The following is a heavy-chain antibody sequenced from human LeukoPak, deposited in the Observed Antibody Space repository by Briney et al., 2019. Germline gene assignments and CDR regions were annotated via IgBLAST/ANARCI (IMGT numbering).Heavy chain of an antibody. CDR1: GGSISSYY. J-gene: IGHJ4*02. D-gene: IGHD5-12*01. Sequence: KPSETLSLTCTVSGGSISSYYWGWIRQPAGKGLEWVGRIYTSGSTNNNPSLKSRLTMSVDTSKNQFSLKLSSATAADTALYYCARDRSEVGAKSLNFDNWGQGTLVTVSS. CDR2: IYTSGST. CDR3: ARDRSEVGAKSLNFDN. V-gene: IGHV4-4*07.